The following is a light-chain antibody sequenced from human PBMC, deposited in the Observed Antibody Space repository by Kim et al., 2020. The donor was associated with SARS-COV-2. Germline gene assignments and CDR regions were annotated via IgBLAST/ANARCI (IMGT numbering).Light chain of an antibody. CDR3: AAWDGSLSVVL. CDR1: SSNIGSST. CDR2: SNN. V-gene: IGLV1-44*01. J-gene: IGLJ2*01. Sequence: QSVLTQPPSASGTPGQRFTISCSGSSSNIGSSTVNWYQQLPGTAPKLLINSNNQRPSGVPDRFSGSKSGTSASLAISGLQSEDEADYYCAAWDGSLSVVLFGGGTQLTVL.